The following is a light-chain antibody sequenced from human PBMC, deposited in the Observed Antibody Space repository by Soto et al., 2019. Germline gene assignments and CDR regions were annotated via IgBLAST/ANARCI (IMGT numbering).Light chain of an antibody. V-gene: IGKV3-11*01. Sequence: EIVLTQSPATLSLSPGERATLSCRASQSVSSYLAWYQQKPGQAPRLLIYDASNRATGIPARFSGRGSGTDFTLSISSLAPEDFAVYYCQQRSNWRCTFDPGTKVDIK. CDR3: QQRSNWRCT. CDR2: DAS. J-gene: IGKJ3*01. CDR1: QSVSSY.